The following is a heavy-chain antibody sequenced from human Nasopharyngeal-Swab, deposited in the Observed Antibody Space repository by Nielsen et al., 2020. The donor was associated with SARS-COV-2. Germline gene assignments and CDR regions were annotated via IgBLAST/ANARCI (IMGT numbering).Heavy chain of an antibody. Sequence: CAAPGFTYRSYAMHLVRPAPGKGLEWVAVISYDGSNKHYAHSVKGRFTISRDNSKNTLYLQMHSLRAEDTAVYVCARPLAAMVSHDAFDIWGQGTMVTVSS. V-gene: IGHV3-30-3*01. J-gene: IGHJ3*02. D-gene: IGHD5-18*01. CDR2: ISYDGSNK. CDR3: ARPLAAMVSHDAFDI. CDR1: GFTYRSYA.